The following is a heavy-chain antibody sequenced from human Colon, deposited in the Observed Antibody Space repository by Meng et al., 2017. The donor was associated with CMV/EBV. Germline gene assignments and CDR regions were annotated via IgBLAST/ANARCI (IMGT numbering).Heavy chain of an antibody. CDR3: ARRQSAGGINWFDP. CDR1: GYIFDNDW. V-gene: IGHV5-51*01. Sequence: GESLKISCKASGYIFDNDWIAWVRQRPGKGLEWMGIIYPDDSDTRYSPSFQGHVTFSVDRSINTAYLQWSSLKASDTALYYCARRQSAGGINWFDPWGQGTPVTVSS. CDR2: IYPDDSDT. J-gene: IGHJ5*02. D-gene: IGHD3-16*01.